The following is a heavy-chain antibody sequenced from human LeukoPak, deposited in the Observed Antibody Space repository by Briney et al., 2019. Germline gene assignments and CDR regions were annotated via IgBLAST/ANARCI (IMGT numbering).Heavy chain of an antibody. CDR2: IYYSGST. CDR1: GGSISSYY. V-gene: IGHV4-59*01. CDR3: ARGSITMVRGVISYYLDY. J-gene: IGHJ4*02. Sequence: SETLSLTCTVSGGSISSYYWSWIRQPPGKGLEWIGYIYYSGSTNYNPSLKSRVTISVDTSKNQFSLKLSSVTAADTAVYYCARGSITMVRGVISYYLDYWGQGTLVTVSS. D-gene: IGHD3-10*01.